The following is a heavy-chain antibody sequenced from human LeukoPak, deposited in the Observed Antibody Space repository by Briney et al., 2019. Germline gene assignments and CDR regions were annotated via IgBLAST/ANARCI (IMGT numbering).Heavy chain of an antibody. CDR3: ARVEFSGYAPSFDY. D-gene: IGHD5-12*01. V-gene: IGHV1-18*01. CDR1: GYTFTSYG. Sequence: ASVKVSCKASGYTFTSYGISWVRQAPGQGLEWMGWISACNGNTNYAQKLQGRVTMTTDTSTSTAYMELRSLRSDDTAVYYCARVEFSGYAPSFDYWGQGTLVTVSS. CDR2: ISACNGNT. J-gene: IGHJ4*02.